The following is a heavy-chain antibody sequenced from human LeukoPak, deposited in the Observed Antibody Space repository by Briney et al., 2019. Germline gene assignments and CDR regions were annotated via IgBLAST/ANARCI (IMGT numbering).Heavy chain of an antibody. V-gene: IGHV1-18*01. CDR3: ARLRTYDSSGYYSPPYLDY. CDR2: ISAYNGNT. J-gene: IGHJ4*02. Sequence: ASVKVSCKSSGYTFTSYGISWVRQAPGQGLEWMGWISAYNGNTNYAQKLQGRVTMTTDTSTSTAYMELRSLRSDDTAVYYCARLRTYDSSGYYSPPYLDYWGQGTLVTVSS. D-gene: IGHD3-22*01. CDR1: GYTFTSYG.